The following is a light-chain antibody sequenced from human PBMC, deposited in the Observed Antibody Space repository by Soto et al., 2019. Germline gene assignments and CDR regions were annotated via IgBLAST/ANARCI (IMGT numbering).Light chain of an antibody. V-gene: IGKV1-6*01. CDR3: LQNYNYPRT. CDR2: TAS. Sequence: AIQMTQSPSSLSASVGDRVTITCRASQGIRNDLGWYQQRPGKAPKLLIYTASILESGVPSRFSGSGSGTDFTLTISSLQPEDFATYYCLQNYNYPRTFGQGTKVEIK. CDR1: QGIRND. J-gene: IGKJ1*01.